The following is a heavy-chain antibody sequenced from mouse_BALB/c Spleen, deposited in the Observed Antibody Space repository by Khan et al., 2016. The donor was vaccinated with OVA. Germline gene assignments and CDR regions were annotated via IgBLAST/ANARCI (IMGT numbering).Heavy chain of an antibody. CDR2: ISYSGRT. J-gene: IGHJ2*01. V-gene: IGHV3-2*02. D-gene: IGHD1-1*01. CDR3: ARSVTITTVVATDFDY. Sequence: EVQLQESGPGLVKPSQSLSLTCTVTGYSITSDYAWNWIRQFPGNKLEWMGYISYSGRTSYNPSLKSRISITRETSKNQFFLQLNSWTTEDTATYYCARSVTITTVVATDFDYWGQGTTLTVSS. CDR1: GYSITSDYA.